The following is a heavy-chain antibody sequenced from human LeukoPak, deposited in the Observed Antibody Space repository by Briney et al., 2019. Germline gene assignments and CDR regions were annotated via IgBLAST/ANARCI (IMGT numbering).Heavy chain of an antibody. CDR2: INPNSGGT. CDR1: GYTFTSYY. CDR3: AQYYYDSSGYYDAFDI. D-gene: IGHD3-22*01. Sequence: ASVKVSCKASGYTFTSYYMHWVRQAPGQGLEWMGRINPNSGGTNYAQKFQGRVTMTRDTSISTAYMELSRLRSDDTAVYYCAQYYYDSSGYYDAFDIWGQGTMVTVSS. V-gene: IGHV1-2*06. J-gene: IGHJ3*02.